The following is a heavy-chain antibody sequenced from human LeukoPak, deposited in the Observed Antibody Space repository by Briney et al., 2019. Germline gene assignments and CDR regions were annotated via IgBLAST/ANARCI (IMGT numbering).Heavy chain of an antibody. Sequence: PSETLSLTCTVSGGSISSGGYYWSWIRQPPGKGLEWIGYIYYSGSTYYNPSLKSRVTISVDTSKNQFSLKLSSVTAADTAVYYCARGRRRLLPPYFDYWGQGTLVTVSS. D-gene: IGHD3-22*01. CDR1: GGSISSGGYY. J-gene: IGHJ4*02. CDR2: IYYSGST. V-gene: IGHV4-30-4*08. CDR3: ARGRRRLLPPYFDY.